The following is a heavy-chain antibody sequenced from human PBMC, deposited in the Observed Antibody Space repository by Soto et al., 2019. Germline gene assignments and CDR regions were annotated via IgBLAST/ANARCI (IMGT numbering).Heavy chain of an antibody. D-gene: IGHD5-18*01. V-gene: IGHV3-7*01. Sequence: EVQVVESGGGLVQPGGSLKLSCVASGFTFSNYWMSWVRQAPGKGLEWVANIKKDGSDKNYVDSVEGRFSIFRDNAKNSLHLQMYGLRAEDTAVYYCARDLDTALVGFDYGMDVWGQGTTVTVSS. J-gene: IGHJ6*02. CDR1: GFTFSNYW. CDR2: IKKDGSDK. CDR3: ARDLDTALVGFDYGMDV.